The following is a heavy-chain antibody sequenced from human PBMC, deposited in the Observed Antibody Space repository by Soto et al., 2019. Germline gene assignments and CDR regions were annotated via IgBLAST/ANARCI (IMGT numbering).Heavy chain of an antibody. V-gene: IGHV5-51*01. CDR3: ATAYVYVFDKSNYYRDAFDI. D-gene: IGHD3-10*01. CDR2: MYPDDSDI. CDR1: GYSFSFYW. J-gene: IGHJ3*02. Sequence: GESLKISCKASGYSFSFYWIGWVRQMPGKGLDWMAIMYPDDSDIRYSPSFEAHVPISADKSTSTAFLQWSSLKASDTAMYYCATAYVYVFDKSNYYRDAFDIWGQGKLVT.